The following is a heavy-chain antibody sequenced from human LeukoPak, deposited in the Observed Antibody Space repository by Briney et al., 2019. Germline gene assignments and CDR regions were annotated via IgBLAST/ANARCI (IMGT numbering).Heavy chain of an antibody. CDR3: AGGPFDY. CDR2: IYSGGST. CDR1: GFTLSSNY. D-gene: IGHD3-16*01. J-gene: IGHJ4*02. V-gene: IGHV3-66*02. Sequence: GGSLRLSCAASGFTLSSNYMSWVRQAPGKGLEWVSVIYSGGSTYYSDSVTGRFTISRDNSKNTLYLQMNSMRAEDTAVYYCAGGPFDYWGQGTLVTVSS.